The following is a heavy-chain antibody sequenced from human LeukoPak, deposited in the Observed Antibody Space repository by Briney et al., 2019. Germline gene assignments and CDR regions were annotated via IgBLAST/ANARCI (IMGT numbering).Heavy chain of an antibody. D-gene: IGHD3-22*01. V-gene: IGHV3-11*06. CDR2: ISSSSSYT. CDR3: ARGNYYDSSGLKRLDY. J-gene: IGHJ4*02. CDR1: GFTFSDYY. Sequence: GGSLRLSCAASGFTFSDYYMSWIRQAPGKGLEWVSYISSSSSYTNYADSVKDRFTISRDNAKNSLYLQMNSLRAEDTAVYYCARGNYYDSSGLKRLDYWGQRTLVTVSS.